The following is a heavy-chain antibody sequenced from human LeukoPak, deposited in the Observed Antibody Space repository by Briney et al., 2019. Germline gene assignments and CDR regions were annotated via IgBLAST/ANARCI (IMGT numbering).Heavy chain of an antibody. CDR3: ARESVVGSALQA. D-gene: IGHD2-15*01. Sequence: GGSLRLFCAASGFTFDRYWMHWVRQTPGKRLVWVSRINQDGRYITYADSVQGRFTISRDTAKNTLFLQMNRLRAEDTAVYYCARESVVGSALQAWGQGALVTVSS. J-gene: IGHJ4*02. CDR1: GFTFDRYW. V-gene: IGHV3-74*01. CDR2: INQDGRYI.